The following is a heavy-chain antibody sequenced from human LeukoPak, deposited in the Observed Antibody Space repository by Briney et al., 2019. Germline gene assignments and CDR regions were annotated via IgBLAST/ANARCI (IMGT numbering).Heavy chain of an antibody. J-gene: IGHJ4*02. CDR1: GFTFSRHG. CDR2: ISNDGSRK. D-gene: IGHD6-13*01. CDR3: ARRIAAAAAPYYFDY. Sequence: GGSLRLSCAPSGFTFSRHGMHWVRQAPGKGLEWVAIISNDGSRKYYAHSVEGRFTISRDNSKNTLYLQMNSLRAEDTAVYYCARRIAAAAAPYYFDYWGQGTLVTVSS. V-gene: IGHV3-30*03.